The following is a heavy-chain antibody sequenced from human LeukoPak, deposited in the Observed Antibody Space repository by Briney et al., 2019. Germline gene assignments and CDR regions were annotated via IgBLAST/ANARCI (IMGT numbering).Heavy chain of an antibody. V-gene: IGHV3-9*03. J-gene: IGHJ4*02. CDR2: ISWNSGSI. CDR3: AKEEYRGGFDY. CDR1: GFTFDDYA. Sequence: GGSLRLSCAASGFTFDDYAMHWVRQAPGKGLEWVSGISWNSGSIGYADSVKGRFTISRDNAKNSLYLQMNSLRAEDMALYYCAKEEYRGGFDYWGQGTLLTVSS. D-gene: IGHD1-26*01.